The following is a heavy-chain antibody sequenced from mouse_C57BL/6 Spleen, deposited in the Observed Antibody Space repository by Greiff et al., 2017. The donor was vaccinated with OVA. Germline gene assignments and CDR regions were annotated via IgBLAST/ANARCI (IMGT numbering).Heavy chain of an antibody. Sequence: QVQLQQSGAELARPGASVKLSCKASGYTFTSYGISWVKQRTGQGLEWIGEIYPRSGNTYYNEKFKGKATLTADKSSSTAYMELRSLTSEDSAFYFCARDDSSGYLFAYWGQGTLVTVSA. V-gene: IGHV1-81*01. CDR1: GYTFTSYG. CDR2: IYPRSGNT. D-gene: IGHD3-2*02. J-gene: IGHJ3*01. CDR3: ARDDSSGYLFAY.